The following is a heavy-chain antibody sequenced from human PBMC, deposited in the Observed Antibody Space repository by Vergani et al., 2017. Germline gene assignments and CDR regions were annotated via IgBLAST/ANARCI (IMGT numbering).Heavy chain of an antibody. Sequence: EVQLVESGGDLVQPGRSLRLSCTASGFTFGDYAMSWVRQVPGKGLEWVGLITSKASGGTTEYGASVKGRFTISRDDSESIAYLQMNSLKTEDTGVYYCTTDNQQSSLGHCSVTNCYGGVFDIWGQGTVVTVSS. D-gene: IGHD2-15*01. CDR1: GFTFGDYA. V-gene: IGHV3-49*04. J-gene: IGHJ3*02. CDR2: ITSKASGGTT. CDR3: TTDNQQSSLGHCSVTNCYGGVFDI.